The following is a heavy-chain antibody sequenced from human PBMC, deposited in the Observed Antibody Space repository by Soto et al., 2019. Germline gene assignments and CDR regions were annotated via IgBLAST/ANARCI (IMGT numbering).Heavy chain of an antibody. D-gene: IGHD4-17*01. CDR2: INAGNGHT. V-gene: IGHV1-3*01. CDR3: ARGRGHDFGIDY. CDR1: GYTFKNYA. J-gene: IGHJ4*02. Sequence: QVQLVQSGAEVKQPGASVKVSCKASGYTFKNYAIHWLRQAPGQRLEWMGWINAGNGHTKYSRKIQGTLTITRDTSANTGYMGLRRLRSEDTAVYYCARGRGHDFGIDYWGQGTLVIVSS.